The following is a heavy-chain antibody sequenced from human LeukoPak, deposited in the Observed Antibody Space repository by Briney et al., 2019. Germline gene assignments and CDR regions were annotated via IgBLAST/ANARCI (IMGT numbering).Heavy chain of an antibody. V-gene: IGHV4-61*01. CDR3: ARVDVVGARYFDY. Sequence: SSETLSLTCTVSGGSVSSGSYYWSWIRQPPGKGLEWIGYIYYSGSTNYNPSLKSRVTISVDTSKNQFSLKLSSVTAADTAVYYCARVDVVGARYFDYWGQGTLVTVSS. CDR1: GGSVSSGSYY. D-gene: IGHD2-15*01. CDR2: IYYSGST. J-gene: IGHJ4*02.